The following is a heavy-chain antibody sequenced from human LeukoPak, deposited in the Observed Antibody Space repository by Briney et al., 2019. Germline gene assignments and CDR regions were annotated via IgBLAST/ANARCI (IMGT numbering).Heavy chain of an antibody. CDR3: ARDRSGFVRYFDL. CDR2: IYHSGT. V-gene: IGHV4-38-2*02. D-gene: IGHD3-16*01. Sequence: PSETLSLTCAVSGYSISSGYHWGWIRQPPGKGLEWIGSIYHSGTYYKPSLTSRVTISVDTSKNQFSLKVSSVTAADTAVYYCARDRSGFVRYFDLWGRGTRVTVSS. CDR1: GYSISSGYH. J-gene: IGHJ2*01.